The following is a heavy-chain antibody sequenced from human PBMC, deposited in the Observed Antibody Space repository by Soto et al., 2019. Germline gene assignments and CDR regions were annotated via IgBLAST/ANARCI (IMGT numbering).Heavy chain of an antibody. D-gene: IGHD3-22*01. V-gene: IGHV3-33*01. J-gene: IGHJ6*02. CDR2: IWYDGSNK. Sequence: RRLSCAASGFTFSSYGMHWVRQAPGKGLEWVAVIWYDGSNKYYADSVKGRFTISRDNSKNTLYLQMNSLRAEDTAVYYCARDVSSPQYDSSGYYSSGMDVWGQGTTVTVSS. CDR1: GFTFSSYG. CDR3: ARDVSSPQYDSSGYYSSGMDV.